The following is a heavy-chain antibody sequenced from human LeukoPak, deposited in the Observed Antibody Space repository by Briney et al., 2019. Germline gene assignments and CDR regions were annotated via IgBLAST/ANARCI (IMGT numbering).Heavy chain of an antibody. D-gene: IGHD6-13*01. V-gene: IGHV3-33*05. Sequence: PGGSLRLSCAASGFTFSSYGMHWVRQAPGKGLEWVAVILYDGSNKKYADSVKGRFTISRDNSENSLYLQMNSLRAEDTAVYYCARAAIAAARIYYYMDVWGKGTTVTVSS. J-gene: IGHJ6*03. CDR2: ILYDGSNK. CDR1: GFTFSSYG. CDR3: ARAAIAAARIYYYMDV.